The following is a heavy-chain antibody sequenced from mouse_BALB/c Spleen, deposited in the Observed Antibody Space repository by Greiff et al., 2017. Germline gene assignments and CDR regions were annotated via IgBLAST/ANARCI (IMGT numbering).Heavy chain of an antibody. D-gene: IGHD1-1*01. V-gene: IGHV3-2*02. CDR1: GYSITSDYA. Sequence: EVQLQESGPGLVKPSQSLSLTCTVTGYSITSDYAWNWIRQFPGNKLEWMGYISYSGSTSYNPSLKSRISIPRDTSKNKFFLQLNSVTTEDTATYYCARIYGSSFDYWGQGTTLTVSA. J-gene: IGHJ2*01. CDR3: ARIYGSSFDY. CDR2: ISYSGST.